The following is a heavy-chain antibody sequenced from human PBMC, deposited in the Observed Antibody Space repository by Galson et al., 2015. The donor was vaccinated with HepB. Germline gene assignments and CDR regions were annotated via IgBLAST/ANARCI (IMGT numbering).Heavy chain of an antibody. CDR3: ARVEVVPAALYYYYFCMDV. V-gene: IGHV3-53*01. D-gene: IGHD2-2*01. Sequence: SLRLSCAASGFTVSSNYMSWVRQAPGKGLEWVSVIYSGGSTDYADSVKGRFTISRDNSKNTLYLQMNSLRAEDTAVYYCARVEVVPAALYYYYFCMDVWGQGTTVTVSS. CDR1: GFTVSSNY. J-gene: IGHJ6*02. CDR2: IYSGGST.